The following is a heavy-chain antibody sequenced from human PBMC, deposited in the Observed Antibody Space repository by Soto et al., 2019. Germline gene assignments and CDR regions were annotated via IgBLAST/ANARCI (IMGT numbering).Heavy chain of an antibody. CDR3: ARLRATTIRGIIVTHFDY. J-gene: IGHJ4*02. CDR2: ISSSSSTI. D-gene: IGHD3-10*01. V-gene: IGHV3-48*02. Sequence: GGSLRLSCAASGFTFSSYSMNWVRQAPGKGLEWVSYISSSSSTIYYADSVKGRFTISRDNAKNSLYLQMDSLRDEDTAIYYCARLRATTIRGIIVTHFDYRGRAALVTVSS. CDR1: GFTFSSYS.